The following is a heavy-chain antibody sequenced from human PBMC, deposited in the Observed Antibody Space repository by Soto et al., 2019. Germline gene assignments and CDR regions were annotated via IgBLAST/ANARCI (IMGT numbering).Heavy chain of an antibody. D-gene: IGHD2-2*01. CDR3: ARGRHCTTTRCFGFPSTCFDP. CDR2: IYYGGTT. CDR1: VEPMTGGYY. V-gene: IGHV4-38-2*01. Sequence: SETLSLTCDVSVEPMTGGYYWGWIRQSPGKGLEWIGSIYYGGTTYYNPSLRSRLAISLDTSREQFSLKLTSVTAADTAVYYCARGRHCTTTRCFGFPSTCFDPWGQGTLVTVSS. J-gene: IGHJ5*02.